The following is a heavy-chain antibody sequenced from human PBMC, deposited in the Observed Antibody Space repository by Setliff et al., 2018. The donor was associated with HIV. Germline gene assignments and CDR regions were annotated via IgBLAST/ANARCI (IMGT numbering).Heavy chain of an antibody. CDR3: ARDQTGVAAAAFGGGSAWSDEGFDI. V-gene: IGHV1-69*13. CDR2: IIPMYNIP. Sequence: ASVKVSCKASGATFSTYTINWVRQAPGQGLEWMGGIIPMYNIPAYAQKFQGRVTFTADESTSTAYMELSSLSSEDTAVYYCARDQTGVAAAAFGGGSAWSDEGFDIWGQGTMVTVSS. D-gene: IGHD6-13*01. J-gene: IGHJ3*02. CDR1: GATFSTYT.